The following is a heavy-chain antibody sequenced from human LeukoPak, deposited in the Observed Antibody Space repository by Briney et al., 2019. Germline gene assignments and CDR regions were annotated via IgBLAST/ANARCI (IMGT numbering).Heavy chain of an antibody. CDR2: IYTSGST. Sequence: SETLSLTCTVSGGSISSYYWSRIRQPAGKGLEWIGRIYTSGSTNYNPSLKSRVTMSVDASKNQFSLKLSSVTAADTAVYYCVSSGWEYYFDYWGQGTLVTVSS. D-gene: IGHD6-19*01. CDR1: GGSISSYY. J-gene: IGHJ4*02. CDR3: VSSGWEYYFDY. V-gene: IGHV4-4*07.